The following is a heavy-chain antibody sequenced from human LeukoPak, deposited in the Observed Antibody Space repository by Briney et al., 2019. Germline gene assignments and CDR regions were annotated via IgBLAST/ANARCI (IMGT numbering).Heavy chain of an antibody. CDR1: GFTFSSYS. J-gene: IGHJ4*02. Sequence: GGSLRLSCAASGFTFSSYSMNWVRQAPGKGLEWVSYISSSSSTIYYADSVKGRFTISRDNAKNSLYLQMNSLRAEDTAVYYCARDRATEAASKVFDHWGQGTLVTVSS. V-gene: IGHV3-48*01. CDR3: ARDRATEAASKVFDH. CDR2: ISSSSSTI. D-gene: IGHD6-19*01.